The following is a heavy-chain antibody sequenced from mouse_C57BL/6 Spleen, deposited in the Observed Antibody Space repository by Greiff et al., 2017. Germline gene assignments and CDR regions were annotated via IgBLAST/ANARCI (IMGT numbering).Heavy chain of an antibody. CDR1: GFSLTSYG. J-gene: IGHJ3*01. D-gene: IGHD2-1*01. V-gene: IGHV2-3*01. CDR3: AKHYGNSWFAY. CDR2: IWGDGST. Sequence: VQLQQSGPGLVAPSQSLSITCTVSGFSLTSYGVSWVRQPPGKGLEWLGVIWGDGSTHYHSALISRLSIIKDNSKSQVFLKLNGLQTDDTATYYCAKHYGNSWFAYWGQGTLVTVSA.